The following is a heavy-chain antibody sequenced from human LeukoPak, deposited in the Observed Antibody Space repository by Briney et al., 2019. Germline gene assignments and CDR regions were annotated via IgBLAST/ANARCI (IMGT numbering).Heavy chain of an antibody. V-gene: IGHV4-59*01. CDR3: AREGGAISFIDY. CDR1: GGSISSYY. CDR2: IYNSGST. D-gene: IGHD3-16*02. Sequence: SETLSLTCTVSGGSISSYYWSWIRQPPGKGLEWIGYIYNSGSTNYTPSLKSRVTISIDTSKNQFSLKLSSVTAADTAVYYCAREGGAISFIDYWGQGTLFTVSS. J-gene: IGHJ4*02.